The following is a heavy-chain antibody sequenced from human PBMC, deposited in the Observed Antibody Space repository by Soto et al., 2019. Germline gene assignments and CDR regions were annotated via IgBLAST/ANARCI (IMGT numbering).Heavy chain of an antibody. D-gene: IGHD4-17*01. Sequence: EVQLVASGGGLVQPGGSLRLSCAASGFTFSSYSLNWVRQAPGKGLEWVSYISSSSSTIYYADSVKGRFTISGDNAKNSRYLQINSLRAEDTAVYDCARGLYGDQRENYQYWGQGSLVTVFS. CDR2: ISSSSSTI. CDR1: GFTFSSYS. CDR3: ARGLYGDQRENYQY. V-gene: IGHV3-48*01. J-gene: IGHJ1*01.